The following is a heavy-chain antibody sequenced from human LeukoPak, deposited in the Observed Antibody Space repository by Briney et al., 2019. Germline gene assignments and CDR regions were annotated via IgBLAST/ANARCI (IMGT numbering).Heavy chain of an antibody. CDR1: GGSVSSYY. Sequence: SETLSLTCTVSGGSVSSYYWSWIRQPPEKGLEWIGYIYYTGSTNYNPSLQSRVTISVDTSVNQFSLKLSSVTAADTAIYYCARISTVTHIYYNGLDVWGQGTTVTVSS. CDR3: ARISTVTHIYYNGLDV. D-gene: IGHD4-17*01. J-gene: IGHJ6*02. CDR2: IYYTGST. V-gene: IGHV4-59*02.